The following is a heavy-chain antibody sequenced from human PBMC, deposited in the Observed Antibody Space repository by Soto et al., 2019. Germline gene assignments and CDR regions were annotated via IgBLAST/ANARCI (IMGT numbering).Heavy chain of an antibody. CDR2: ISYDGSNK. CDR1: GFTFSSYA. V-gene: IGHV3-30-3*01. J-gene: IGHJ6*02. CDR3: ARDYYRFNSGYGFSMDV. D-gene: IGHD5-12*01. Sequence: QVQLVESGGDVVQPGRSLRLSFAASGFTFSSYAMHWVRQAPGKGLEWVAVISYDGSNKYYADSVKGRFTISRDNSTNTLYQQMNSLRAEDTAVYYCARDYYRFNSGYGFSMDVWGQGTTVTVSS.